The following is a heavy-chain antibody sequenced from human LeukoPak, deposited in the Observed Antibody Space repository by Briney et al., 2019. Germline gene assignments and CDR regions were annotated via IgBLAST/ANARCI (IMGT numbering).Heavy chain of an antibody. V-gene: IGHV3-74*01. CDR1: GFTFSSYW. J-gene: IGHJ3*02. CDR3: ARVDTAMGWAFDI. D-gene: IGHD5-18*01. CDR2: INSDGRST. Sequence: GGSLRLSCAASGFTFSSYWMHWVRQAPGKGLVWVSRINSDGRSTSYADSVKGRFTISSDNAKNTLYLQMNSLRAEDTAVYYCARVDTAMGWAFDIWGQGTMVTVSS.